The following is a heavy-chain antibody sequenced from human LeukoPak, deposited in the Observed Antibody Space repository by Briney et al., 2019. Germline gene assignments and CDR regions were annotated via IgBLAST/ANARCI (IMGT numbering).Heavy chain of an antibody. J-gene: IGHJ4*02. V-gene: IGHV3-21*01. D-gene: IGHD3-10*01. CDR1: GFTFRSYS. CDR3: ARDTITMVRGVEDH. Sequence: GGSLRLSCAASGFTFRSYSMNWVRQAPGKGLEWVSSISSSSSYIYYADSVKGRFTISRDNAKNSLYLQMNSLRVEDTAVYYCARDTITMVRGVEDHWGQGTLVTVSS. CDR2: ISSSSSYI.